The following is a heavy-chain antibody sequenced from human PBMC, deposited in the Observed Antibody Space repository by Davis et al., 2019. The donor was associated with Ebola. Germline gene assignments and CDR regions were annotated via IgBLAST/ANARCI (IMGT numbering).Heavy chain of an antibody. D-gene: IGHD4/OR15-4a*01. CDR1: GYTFTSYG. V-gene: IGHV1-8*02. J-gene: IGHJ6*04. Sequence: AASVKVSCKASGYTFTSYGISWVRQATGQGLEWMGWMNPNSGSTGYTQKFQGRVTMTRNTSLSTAYMELGSLRSEDTAVYYCARGMGLTALGGLYFYSYAMDVWGKGTTVTVSS. CDR3: ARGMGLTALGGLYFYSYAMDV. CDR2: MNPNSGST.